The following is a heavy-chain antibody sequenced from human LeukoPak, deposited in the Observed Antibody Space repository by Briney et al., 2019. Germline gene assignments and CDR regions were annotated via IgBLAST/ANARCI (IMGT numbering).Heavy chain of an antibody. CDR1: GYTFTGYY. J-gene: IGHJ4*02. V-gene: IGHV1-2*02. CDR2: IHPKSGDT. Sequence: ASVKVFCKTSGYTFTGYYLHWVRQAPGQGLEWMGWIHPKSGDTNYAQKFQGRVTMTRDTSINTAYLELSRLTSVDTAVYFCSREDYWGQGTLVTVSS. CDR3: SREDY.